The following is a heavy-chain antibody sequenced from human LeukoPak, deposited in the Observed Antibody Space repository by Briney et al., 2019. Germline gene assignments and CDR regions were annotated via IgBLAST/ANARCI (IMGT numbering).Heavy chain of an antibody. J-gene: IGHJ6*04. CDR2: IYYSGST. Sequence: SETLSLTCTVSGGSISSSSYYWGWIRQPPGKGLEWIGSIYYSGSTYSNPSLKSRVTISVDTSKNQFSLKLSSVTAADTAVYYCARAGYSGSDFSVWGKGSTVTVSS. D-gene: IGHD5-12*01. V-gene: IGHV4-39*07. CDR1: GGSISSSSYY. CDR3: ARAGYSGSDFSV.